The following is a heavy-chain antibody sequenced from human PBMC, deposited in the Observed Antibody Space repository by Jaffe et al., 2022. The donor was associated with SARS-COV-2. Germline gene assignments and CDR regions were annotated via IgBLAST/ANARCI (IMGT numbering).Heavy chain of an antibody. Sequence: EVQLVESGGGLVQPGGSLRLSCAASGFTFSSYEMNWVRQAPGKGLEWVSYISSSGSTIYYADSVKGRFTISRDNAKNSLYLQMNSLRAEDTAVYYCARDQITVAGIFDYWGQGTLVTVSS. J-gene: IGHJ4*02. V-gene: IGHV3-48*03. D-gene: IGHD6-19*01. CDR1: GFTFSSYE. CDR3: ARDQITVAGIFDY. CDR2: ISSSGSTI.